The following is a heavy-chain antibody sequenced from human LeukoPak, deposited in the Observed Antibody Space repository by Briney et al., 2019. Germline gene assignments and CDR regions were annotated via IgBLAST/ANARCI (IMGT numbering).Heavy chain of an antibody. J-gene: IGHJ4*02. CDR3: ARDGVATWSEFGN. Sequence: SETLSLTCTVSGGSISSYYWSWIRQPPGKGLEWIGYIYYSGSTSYNPSLRGRVTISIDTSKNQFSLDLSSVTAADTAVYYCARDGVATWSEFGNRGQGILVTVSS. D-gene: IGHD3-3*01. V-gene: IGHV4-59*12. CDR2: IYYSGST. CDR1: GGSISSYY.